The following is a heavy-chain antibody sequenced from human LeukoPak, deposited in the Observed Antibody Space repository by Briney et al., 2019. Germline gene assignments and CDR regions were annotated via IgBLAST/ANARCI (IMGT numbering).Heavy chain of an antibody. Sequence: SVKVSCKASGGTFSSYAISWVRQAPGQGLEWMGGIIPIFGTADYAQKFQGRVTITADESTSTAYMELNSLRSEDTAVYYCARDPSMIRGENTPYFDYWGQGTLVTVSS. V-gene: IGHV1-69*13. CDR1: GGTFSSYA. CDR2: IIPIFGTA. CDR3: ARDPSMIRGENTPYFDY. J-gene: IGHJ4*02. D-gene: IGHD3-10*01.